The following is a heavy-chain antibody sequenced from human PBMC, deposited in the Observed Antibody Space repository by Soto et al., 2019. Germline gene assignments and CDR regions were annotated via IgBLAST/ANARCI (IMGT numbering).Heavy chain of an antibody. D-gene: IGHD3-22*01. CDR1: GFTFSIYS. J-gene: IGHJ4*02. CDR3: AKALVTMIVVGIFDY. CDR2: IMPGSSHI. V-gene: IGHV3-21*05. Sequence: GGSLRLSCAASGFTFSIYSVNWVRQAPGKGLEWVSYIMPGSSHIFYADSVKGRFTISRDNSKNTLYLQMNSLRAEDTDVYYCAKALVTMIVVGIFDYWGQGTLVTVSS.